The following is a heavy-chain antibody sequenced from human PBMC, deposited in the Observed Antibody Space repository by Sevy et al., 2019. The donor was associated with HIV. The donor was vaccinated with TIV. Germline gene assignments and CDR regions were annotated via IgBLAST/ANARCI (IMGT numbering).Heavy chain of an antibody. D-gene: IGHD3-16*01. CDR3: AKLRSAFGPLDD. CDR1: GFTFSSHG. CDR2: ISYDGSKK. Sequence: GGSLRLSCAASGFTFSSHGMHWVRQAPGKGPEWVAFISYDGSKKYYTDSVKGRFTISRDNSKNTVYLQMNSLRAEDTAVYSCAKLRSAFGPLDDWGQGTLVIVSS. J-gene: IGHJ4*02. V-gene: IGHV3-30*18.